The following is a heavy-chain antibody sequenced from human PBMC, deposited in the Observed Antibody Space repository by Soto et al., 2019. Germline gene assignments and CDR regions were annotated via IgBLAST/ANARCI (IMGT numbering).Heavy chain of an antibody. CDR2: IYSGGST. D-gene: IGHD3-10*01. CDR3: ARDQRATIRRVIRNYYYYGMDV. V-gene: IGHV3-53*01. CDR1: GFTVSSNY. J-gene: IGHJ6*02. Sequence: GGSLRLSCAASGFTVSSNYMSWVRQAPGKGLEWVSVIYSGGSTYYADSVKGRFTISRENSKNTLYLQMKRLRAEDTAVYYCARDQRATIRRVIRNYYYYGMDVWGQATTATVS.